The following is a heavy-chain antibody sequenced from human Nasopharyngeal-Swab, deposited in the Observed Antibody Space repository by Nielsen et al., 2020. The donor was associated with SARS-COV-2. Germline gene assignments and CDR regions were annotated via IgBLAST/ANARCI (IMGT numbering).Heavy chain of an antibody. V-gene: IGHV1-24*01. CDR3: ASEGSGVFGVVIYALDI. CDR2: VVPEDGEP. Sequence: ASVKVSCKVSGYTLTVLPIHWVRQAPGKGLEWMGTVVPEDGEPIYAQNFQGRVTMTEDTSTYTAYLELSSLRFEDTAVYYCASEGSGVFGVVIYALDIWGPGTLVTVSS. D-gene: IGHD3-3*01. CDR1: GYTLTVLP. J-gene: IGHJ3*02.